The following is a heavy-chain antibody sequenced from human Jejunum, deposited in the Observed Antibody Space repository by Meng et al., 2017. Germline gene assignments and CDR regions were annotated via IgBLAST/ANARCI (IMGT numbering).Heavy chain of an antibody. V-gene: IGHV3-23*01. CDR2: ISGSGSAI. CDR1: GFTFSSYA. CDR3: AKRITGPNPFDH. Sequence: GESLKISCAASGFTFSSYAMTWVRQAPGKGLEWVSIISGSGSAIYYADSMKGRFTISRDNSKNTLYLQMNSLRAEDTAIYYCAKRITGPNPFDHWGQGTRVTGAS. J-gene: IGHJ4*02. D-gene: IGHD1-7*01.